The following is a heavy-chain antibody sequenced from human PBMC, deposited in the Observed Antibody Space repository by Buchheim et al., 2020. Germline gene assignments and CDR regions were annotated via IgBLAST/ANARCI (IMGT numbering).Heavy chain of an antibody. D-gene: IGHD3-10*01. CDR1: GFTFSSHG. CDR3: ARDISYYADDY. V-gene: IGHV3-33*01. J-gene: IGHJ4*02. Sequence: QVQLVESGGGVVQPGGSLRLSCATSGFTFSSHGIHWVRQAPGKGLEWVAIIWFDGSTRDYADSVKGRFTISRDDPKSTLYLQMNSLRAEDTAVYYCARDISYYADDYWGQGTL. CDR2: IWFDGSTR.